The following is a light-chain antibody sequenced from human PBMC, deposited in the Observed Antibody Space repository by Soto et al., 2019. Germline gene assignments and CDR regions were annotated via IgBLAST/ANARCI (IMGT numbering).Light chain of an antibody. CDR3: QQYGSSPTWT. Sequence: EIVLTQSPGTLSLSPGERATLSCRASQSVSSSYLAWYQQKPGQAPRLLIYGASSRATGIPDRFSGSGSGTDFTLTISRLEPEDFAVYYCQQYGSSPTWTFGQGTNVAI. V-gene: IGKV3-20*01. J-gene: IGKJ1*01. CDR2: GAS. CDR1: QSVSSSY.